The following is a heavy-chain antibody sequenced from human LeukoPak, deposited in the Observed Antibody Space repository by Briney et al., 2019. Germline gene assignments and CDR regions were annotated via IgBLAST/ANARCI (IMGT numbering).Heavy chain of an antibody. Sequence: ASVKVSCKASGYTFTSYGISWVRQAPGQGLEWMGWISVYNGNTNYAQKLQGRVTMTTDTSTNTAYMELRSLGSDDTAVYYCARLVRRLQRLNIGRDSDYATGYYLDSWGQGTLVTVSS. D-gene: IGHD5-12*01. CDR2: ISVYNGNT. CDR1: GYTFTSYG. V-gene: IGHV1-18*01. J-gene: IGHJ4*02. CDR3: ARLVRRLQRLNIGRDSDYATGYYLDS.